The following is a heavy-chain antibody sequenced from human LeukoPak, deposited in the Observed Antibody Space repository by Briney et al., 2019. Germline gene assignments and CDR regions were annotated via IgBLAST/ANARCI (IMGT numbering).Heavy chain of an antibody. Sequence: PGGSLRLSCAASGFPFSDYAMTWVRQAPGKGLEWVAAISPSASHRYYADFVGGRFTISRDNAKNSLYLQMNSLRAEDTAVYYCARGVPYASWSGPHYSDYWGQGTLVTVSS. CDR3: ARGVPYASWSGPHYSDY. CDR2: ISPSASHR. J-gene: IGHJ4*02. D-gene: IGHD3-3*01. CDR1: GFPFSDYA. V-gene: IGHV3-21*01.